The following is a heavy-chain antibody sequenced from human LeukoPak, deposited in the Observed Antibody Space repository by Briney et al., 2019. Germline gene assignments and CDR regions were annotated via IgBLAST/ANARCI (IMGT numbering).Heavy chain of an antibody. Sequence: GGSLRLSCAGSGFTFSTYWMTWVRQAPGKGLEWVASINPDGNKKYSADSVKGRFTISRDNAENSLYLQMNSLRVEDTTFYYCARDLAYSRLDYWGQGMLVTVSS. V-gene: IGHV3-7*01. D-gene: IGHD5-18*01. CDR2: INPDGNKK. CDR1: GFTFSTYW. CDR3: ARDLAYSRLDY. J-gene: IGHJ4*02.